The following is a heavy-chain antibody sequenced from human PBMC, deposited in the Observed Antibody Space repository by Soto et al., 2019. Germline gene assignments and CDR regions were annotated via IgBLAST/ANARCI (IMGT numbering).Heavy chain of an antibody. CDR2: IIPIFGTA. Sequence: SVKVSCKASGGTFSSYAISWVRQAPGQGLEWMGGIIPIFGTANYAQKFQGRVTITADESTSTAYMELNSLESEDTAVYYCSRDDSDWFFNWGRGTLVTVSS. CDR1: GGTFSSYA. CDR3: SRDDSDWFFN. J-gene: IGHJ4*02. V-gene: IGHV1-69*13. D-gene: IGHD3-9*01.